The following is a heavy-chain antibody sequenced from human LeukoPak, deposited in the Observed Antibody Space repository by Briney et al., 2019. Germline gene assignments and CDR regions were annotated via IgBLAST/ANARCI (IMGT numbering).Heavy chain of an antibody. V-gene: IGHV6-1*01. D-gene: IGHD6-19*01. CDR3: ARGWFSSGFDS. CDR2: TYYRSKWYN. Sequence: SQTLSLTCAISGXSVSSNSCAWNWIRQSPSRGLEWLGRTYYRSKWYNDYAVSVKSRITINPDTSKNQFSLQLNSVTPEDTAVYYCARGWFSSGFDSWGQGTLVTVSS. J-gene: IGHJ4*02. CDR1: GXSVSSNSCA.